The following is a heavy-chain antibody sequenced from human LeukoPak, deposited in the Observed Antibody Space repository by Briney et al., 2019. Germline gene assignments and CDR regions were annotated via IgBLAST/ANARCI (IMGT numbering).Heavy chain of an antibody. CDR1: GGSINSYY. CDR3: ARDILATSIAAPYY. Sequence: SETLSLTCTVSGGSINSYYWSWIRQPPGKGLEWIGYIYYSGSTNYNPSLKSRVTISVDTSKNQFSLRLSSVNAADTAVYYCARDILATSIAAPYYWGQGTLVTVSS. D-gene: IGHD6-13*01. CDR2: IYYSGST. V-gene: IGHV4-59*12. J-gene: IGHJ4*02.